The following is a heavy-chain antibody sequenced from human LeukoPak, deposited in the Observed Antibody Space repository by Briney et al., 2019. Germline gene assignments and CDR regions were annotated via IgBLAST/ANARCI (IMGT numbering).Heavy chain of an antibody. CDR1: GFTFSAHY. Sequence: PGGSLRLSCAASGFTFSAHYMDWVRQAPGKGLGWVGRIREKVNSYTTVYAASVKGRFTISRDDSTNSVFLQMNSLKTEDTAVYYCAKAFCSEKQCTLDYWGQGTLVTVSS. CDR3: AKAFCSEKQCTLDY. CDR2: IREKVNSYTT. V-gene: IGHV3-72*01. D-gene: IGHD3-3*01. J-gene: IGHJ4*02.